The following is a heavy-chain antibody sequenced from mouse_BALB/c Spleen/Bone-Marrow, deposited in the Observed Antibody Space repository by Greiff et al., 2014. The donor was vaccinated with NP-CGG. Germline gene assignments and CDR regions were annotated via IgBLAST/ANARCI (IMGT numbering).Heavy chain of an antibody. Sequence: EVQLVESGGGLVQPGGSLRLSCATSGFTFTDYYVSWVRQPPGKALEWLGFIRNKANGYTTEYSAFVKGRFTISRDNSQSILYLQMNTLRAEDSATYYCARDKNYGSYWYFDVWGAGTTVTVSS. CDR1: GFTFTDYY. J-gene: IGHJ1*01. D-gene: IGHD2-1*01. CDR2: IRNKANGYTT. CDR3: ARDKNYGSYWYFDV. V-gene: IGHV7-3*02.